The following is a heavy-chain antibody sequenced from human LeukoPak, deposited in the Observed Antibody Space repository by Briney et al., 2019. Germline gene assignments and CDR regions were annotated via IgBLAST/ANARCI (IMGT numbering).Heavy chain of an antibody. J-gene: IGHJ3*02. Sequence: GGALRLSCVTSGFTFTNYGMHWVRKAPGKGLEWVAFIRDNGSDKYYADSVKGRFTISRDDSKDTVYLQMNSLRVEDTAVYYCARVTRSRWVLGAFDIWGQGTMVTVSS. D-gene: IGHD6-13*01. V-gene: IGHV3-30*02. CDR2: IRDNGSDK. CDR3: ARVTRSRWVLGAFDI. CDR1: GFTFTNYG.